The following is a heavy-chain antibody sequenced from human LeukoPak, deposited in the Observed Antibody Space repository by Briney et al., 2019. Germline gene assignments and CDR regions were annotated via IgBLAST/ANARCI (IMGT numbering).Heavy chain of an antibody. V-gene: IGHV4-61*01. Sequence: PSETLSLTCTVSGGSVSSGSYYWSWIRQPPGKGLEWIGYIYYSGSTNYNPSLKSRVTISVDTSKNQFSLKLSSVTAADTAVYYCARGPPGGYSYGYLGGWFDPWGQGTLVTVSS. CDR2: IYYSGST. D-gene: IGHD5-18*01. CDR1: GGSVSSGSYY. CDR3: ARGPPGGYSYGYLGGWFDP. J-gene: IGHJ5*02.